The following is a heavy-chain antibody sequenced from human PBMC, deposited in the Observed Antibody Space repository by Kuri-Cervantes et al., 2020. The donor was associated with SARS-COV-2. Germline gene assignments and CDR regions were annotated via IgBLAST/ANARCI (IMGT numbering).Heavy chain of an antibody. J-gene: IGHJ3*02. CDR3: ARGGAGYCSSTSCYLAFDI. CDR2: IYHSGST. Sequence: GSLRLSCAASGFTFSSYAMSWVRQAPGKGLEWIGSIYHSGSTYYNPSLKSRVTISVDTSKNQFSLKLSSVTAADTAVYYCARGGAGYCSSTSCYLAFDIWGQGTMVTVSS. CDR1: GFTFSSYA. D-gene: IGHD2-2*01. V-gene: IGHV4-38-2*01.